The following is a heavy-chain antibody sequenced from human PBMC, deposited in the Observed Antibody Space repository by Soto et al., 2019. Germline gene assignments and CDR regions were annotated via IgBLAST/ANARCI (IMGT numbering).Heavy chain of an antibody. D-gene: IGHD6-13*01. CDR2: IYYSGST. CDR3: ASPYSSSWHGTVYYYGMDV. Sequence: SETPSLTCTVSGGSISSSSYYCGWIRQPPGKGLEWIGSIYYSGSTYYNPSLKSRVTISVDTSKNQFSLKLSSVTAADTAVYYCASPYSSSWHGTVYYYGMDVWGQGTTVTVSS. V-gene: IGHV4-39*01. CDR1: GGSISSSSYY. J-gene: IGHJ6*02.